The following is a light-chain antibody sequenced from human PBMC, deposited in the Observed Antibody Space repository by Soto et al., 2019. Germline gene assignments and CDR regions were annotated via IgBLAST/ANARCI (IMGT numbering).Light chain of an antibody. CDR3: QQYGSSPPYT. J-gene: IGKJ2*01. CDR2: GAS. Sequence: EIVLMQSPGTLSLSPGERATLSCRASQSVSSNFLAWYQQKPGQAPRLLIFGASSRASDIPDRFSGSGSGTDFTLTISRLEPEDFAVYYCQQYGSSPPYTFGQGTKLEIK. CDR1: QSVSSNF. V-gene: IGKV3-20*01.